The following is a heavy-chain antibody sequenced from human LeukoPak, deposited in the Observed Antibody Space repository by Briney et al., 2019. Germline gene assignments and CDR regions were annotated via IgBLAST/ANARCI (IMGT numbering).Heavy chain of an antibody. CDR3: ARSYDTNNRQRFDY. CDR1: GASIRSYY. Sequence: SETLSLTCTVSGASIRSYYWSWIRQPPGKGLEWIAYMYYTESPSYNPSLKSRVSMSGDSSRNQFSLKLNSVTAADTAIYYCARSYDTNNRQRFDYWGQGSLVSVSP. J-gene: IGHJ4*02. V-gene: IGHV4-59*08. CDR2: MYYTESP. D-gene: IGHD3-22*01.